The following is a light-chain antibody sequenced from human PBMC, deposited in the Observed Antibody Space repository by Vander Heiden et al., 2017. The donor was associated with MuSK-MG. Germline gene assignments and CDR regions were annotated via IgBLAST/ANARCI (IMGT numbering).Light chain of an antibody. Sequence: ELVLTQSPGTLSLSPGERATLSCRASQSVTSSYLAWYQQKPGQAPRLLIYGASSRATDIPDSFSGSGSGTDFTLTISRLEPDDFAVYYCQQYGSSPVLTFGGGTKVEIK. CDR2: GAS. CDR3: QQYGSSPVLT. J-gene: IGKJ4*01. CDR1: QSVTSSY. V-gene: IGKV3-20*01.